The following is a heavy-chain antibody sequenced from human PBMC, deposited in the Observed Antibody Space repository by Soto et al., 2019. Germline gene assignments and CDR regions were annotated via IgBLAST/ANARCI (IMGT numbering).Heavy chain of an antibody. CDR2: IYPGDSDT. Sequence: PGESLKISCKGSGYSFASYWIGWVRQMPGKGLEWMGIIYPGDSDTRYSPSFQVQITISRDTSNGIAYLQMISLNVKDSAVYYCSGAESPDTAYFSLYWGQGTPVTVSS. CDR3: SGAESPDTAYFSLY. J-gene: IGHJ4*02. D-gene: IGHD1-26*01. CDR1: GYSFASYW. V-gene: IGHV5-51*01.